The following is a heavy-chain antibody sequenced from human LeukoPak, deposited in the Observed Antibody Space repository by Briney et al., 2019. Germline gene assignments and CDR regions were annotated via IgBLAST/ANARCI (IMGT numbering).Heavy chain of an antibody. J-gene: IGHJ4*02. D-gene: IGHD6-13*01. Sequence: PGGSLRLSCAAFGFTFSNYGMFWVRQAPGKGLEWVAIIWYDGSNKYYADSVKGRFTISRDNSKNTLYLQMNSLRAEDTAVYYCARTPPGMAHYYFDYWGQGSLVTVSS. V-gene: IGHV3-33*01. CDR3: ARTPPGMAHYYFDY. CDR2: IWYDGSNK. CDR1: GFTFSNYG.